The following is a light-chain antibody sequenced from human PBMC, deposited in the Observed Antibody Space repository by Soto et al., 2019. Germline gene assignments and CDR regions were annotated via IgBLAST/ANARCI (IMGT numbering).Light chain of an antibody. J-gene: IGLJ1*01. CDR2: EVS. V-gene: IGLV2-14*01. CDR3: FSYTSSGTYV. CDR1: GSDVGGYDY. Sequence: QSVLTQPASVSGSPGQSITISCTGTGSDVGGYDYVSWYQHHPGKAPKVMIYEVSNRPSGVSNRFSGSKSGNTASLTISGLQAEDETDYYCFSYTSSGTYVFGTGTKVTVL.